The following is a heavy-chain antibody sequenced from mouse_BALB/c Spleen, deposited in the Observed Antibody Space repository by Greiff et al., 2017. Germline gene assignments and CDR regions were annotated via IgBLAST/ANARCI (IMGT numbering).Heavy chain of an antibody. CDR2: IDPFNGGT. CDR1: GYSFTSYY. V-gene: IGHV1S135*01. Sequence: VQLKESGPELMKPGASVKISCKASGYSFTSYYMHWVKQSHGKSLEWIGYIDPFNGGTSYNQKFKGKATLTVDKSSSTAYMHLSSLTSEDSAVYYCARSDYDLYYFDYWGQGTTLTVSS. CDR3: ARSDYDLYYFDY. J-gene: IGHJ2*01. D-gene: IGHD2-4*01.